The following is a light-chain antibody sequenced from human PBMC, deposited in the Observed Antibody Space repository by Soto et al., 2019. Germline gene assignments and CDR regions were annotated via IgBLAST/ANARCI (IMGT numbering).Light chain of an antibody. Sequence: EVMMTQSPATLSVSPGERATLSCRASQSVSSNLAWYQQKPGQAPRLLIYGASTRATGIPARFSGSGSGTEFTLTISTLQSADFAVYYCQQYNNWPRTFGQGTKVEIK. CDR2: GAS. V-gene: IGKV3-15*01. CDR3: QQYNNWPRT. J-gene: IGKJ1*01. CDR1: QSVSSN.